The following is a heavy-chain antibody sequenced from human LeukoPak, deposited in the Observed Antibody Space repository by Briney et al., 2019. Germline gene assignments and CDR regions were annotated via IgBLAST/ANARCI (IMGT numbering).Heavy chain of an antibody. D-gene: IGHD3-22*01. J-gene: IGHJ3*02. CDR2: INPSGGST. CDR1: GYTFTGYY. V-gene: IGHV1-46*01. CDR3: ARDLGYDSSGSVAFDI. Sequence: GASVKVSCKASGYTFTGYYMHWVRQAPGQGLEWMGIINPSGGSTSYAQKFQGRVTMTRDTSTSTVYMELSSLRSEDTAVYYCARDLGYDSSGSVAFDIWGQGTMVTVSS.